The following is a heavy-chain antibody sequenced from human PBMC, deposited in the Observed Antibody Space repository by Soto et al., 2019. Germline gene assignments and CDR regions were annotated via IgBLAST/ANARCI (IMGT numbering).Heavy chain of an antibody. Sequence: PSETLSLTCTVSGGSISSGGYYWNWIRQLPGKGLEWIGYIYYSGSTYYNPSLESRVTISVDTSKNQFSLKLSSVTAADTAVYYCARDALSRDSIWGQGTLVTVSS. J-gene: IGHJ4*02. CDR2: IYYSGST. D-gene: IGHD3-22*01. CDR3: ARDALSRDSI. V-gene: IGHV4-31*03. CDR1: GGSISSGGYY.